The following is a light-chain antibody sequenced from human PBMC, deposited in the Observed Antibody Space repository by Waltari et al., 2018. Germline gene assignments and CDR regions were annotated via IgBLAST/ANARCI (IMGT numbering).Light chain of an antibody. Sequence: QSGLTQPASVSGSPGQSITVSCTGTSSDVGNYNLVSWYQQYPGKAPRLMVYEVTKRTSGVSARFFGSKSGNTASLTISRLQSEDEADCYCCSYAGLGIYVFGTGTKVTVL. CDR3: CSYAGLGIYV. CDR1: SSDVGNYNL. J-gene: IGLJ1*01. CDR2: EVT. V-gene: IGLV2-23*02.